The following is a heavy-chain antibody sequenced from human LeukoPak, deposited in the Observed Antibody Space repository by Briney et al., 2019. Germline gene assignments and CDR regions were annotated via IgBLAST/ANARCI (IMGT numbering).Heavy chain of an antibody. CDR2: IKQEWGET. J-gene: IGHJ4*02. CDR1: GFTFRTYW. D-gene: IGHD3-10*01. V-gene: IGHV3-7*01. CDR3: ARLRGGAY. Sequence: GGSLRLSCAASGFTFRTYWMTWVRQAPGKGLEWVANIKQEWGETYYVDSVKGRFTISRDNAKNSLYLQMNSLRAEDTALYYCARLRGGAYWGQGTLVTVSS.